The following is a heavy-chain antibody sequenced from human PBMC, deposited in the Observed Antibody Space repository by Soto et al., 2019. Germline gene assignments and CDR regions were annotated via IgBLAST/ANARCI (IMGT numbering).Heavy chain of an antibody. CDR2: INYSGTT. CDR1: DGSMNSDSYY. V-gene: IGHV4-39*01. J-gene: IGHJ6*02. D-gene: IGHD3-22*01. CDR3: ARLWDSSGYYPYGMDV. Sequence: SETLSLTCSVSDGSMNSDSYYWGWIRQPPGKGLEWIGVINYSGTTFHNVSLKSRVTMSVESSRNQLSLKLTSVTAADTAVYYCARLWDSSGYYPYGMDVWGQGTTVTV.